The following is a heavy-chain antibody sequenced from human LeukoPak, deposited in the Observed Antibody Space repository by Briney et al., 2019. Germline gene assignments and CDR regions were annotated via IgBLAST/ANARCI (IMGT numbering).Heavy chain of an antibody. V-gene: IGHV4-39*07. J-gene: IGHJ4*02. D-gene: IGHD2-21*01. Sequence: SETLSLTCSVSGGSISGSSYYWGWIRQPPGKGLEWIGSFSYSGSTYYNPSLKSRVTISVDTSKNQISLKVSSVTVADTAVYYCARVPGGHSFDYWGQGTLVTVSS. CDR2: FSYSGST. CDR1: GGSISGSSYY. CDR3: ARVPGGHSFDY.